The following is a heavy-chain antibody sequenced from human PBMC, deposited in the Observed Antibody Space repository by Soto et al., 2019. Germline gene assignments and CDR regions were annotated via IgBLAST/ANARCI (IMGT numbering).Heavy chain of an antibody. CDR2: IYYSGST. D-gene: IGHD2-21*01. CDR1: EGSSSSRSYC. J-gene: IGHJ5*02. Sequence: SQTMALRYTVAEGSSSSRSYCCGRNRKPPGKGLEWIVSIYYSGSTYYNPSLKSRVTISVDTSKNQFSLKLSSVTAADTAVYYCARRIKPTNLMTLHWFDTRGQRTLVTVYS. V-gene: IGHV4-39*01. CDR3: ARRIKPTNLMTLHWFDT.